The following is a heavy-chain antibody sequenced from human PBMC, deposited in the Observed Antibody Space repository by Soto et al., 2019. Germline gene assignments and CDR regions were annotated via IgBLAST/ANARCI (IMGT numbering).Heavy chain of an antibody. Sequence: QVQLQESGPGLVKPSQTLSLTCDVSGASVTRAGSYWGWIRQRPGQGLEWIGYIYFDGTTYYNPSLKSRGIISADTSRNQFSLSLSFLTAADTAVYYCATRTTVTTFDYWGQGTLVTVSS. CDR3: ATRTTVTTFDY. CDR2: IYFDGTT. J-gene: IGHJ4*02. D-gene: IGHD4-17*01. V-gene: IGHV4-31*11. CDR1: GASVTRAGSY.